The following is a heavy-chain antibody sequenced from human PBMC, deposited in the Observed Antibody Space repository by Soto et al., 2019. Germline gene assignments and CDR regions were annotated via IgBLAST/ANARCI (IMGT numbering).Heavy chain of an antibody. Sequence: GGSLRLSCAASGFTFSSYAMSWVRQAPGKGLEWVSAISGSGGSTYYADSVKGRFTISRDNSKNTLYLQMNSLRAEDTAVYYCANAWGRLGELSLRNWGQGTLVTVSS. CDR1: GFTFSSYA. J-gene: IGHJ4*02. V-gene: IGHV3-23*01. CDR2: ISGSGGST. D-gene: IGHD3-16*02. CDR3: ANAWGRLGELSLRN.